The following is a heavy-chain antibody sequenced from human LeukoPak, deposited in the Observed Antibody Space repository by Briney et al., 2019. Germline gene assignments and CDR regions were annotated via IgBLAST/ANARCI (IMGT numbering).Heavy chain of an antibody. Sequence: GGSLRLSCAASGFTFSSYEMNWVRQAPGKGLEWVANIKQDGSEKYYVDSVKGRFTISRDNAKNSLYLQMNSLRAEDTAVYYCARFIAVAGSYYYYYYMDVWGKGTTVTVSS. CDR2: IKQDGSEK. J-gene: IGHJ6*03. V-gene: IGHV3-7*01. D-gene: IGHD6-19*01. CDR3: ARFIAVAGSYYYYYYMDV. CDR1: GFTFSSYE.